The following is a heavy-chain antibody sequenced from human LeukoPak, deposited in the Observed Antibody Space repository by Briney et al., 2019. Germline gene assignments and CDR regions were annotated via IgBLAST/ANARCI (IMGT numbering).Heavy chain of an antibody. CDR3: AKYIGGSMFEH. J-gene: IGHJ4*02. Sequence: KTSETLSLTCSVSGDSIMSSGSYWGWIRQPPGQALEWIGSVSSGGGTHYSPSLKNRLSISMDTSQNQFSLRLSSVTVADTAVYYCAKYIGGSMFEHWGQGALVTVSS. CDR2: VSSGGGT. V-gene: IGHV4-39*07. CDR1: GDSIMSSGSY. D-gene: IGHD3-10*01.